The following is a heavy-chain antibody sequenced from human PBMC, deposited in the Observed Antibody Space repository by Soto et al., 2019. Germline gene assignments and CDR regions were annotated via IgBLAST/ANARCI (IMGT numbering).Heavy chain of an antibody. CDR3: ARVFSSGSGWMYYFDF. CDR2: IYYPWAT. V-gene: IGHV4-4*02. Sequence: QVELQESGPRLVKSSGTLSLTCEVSSGSISAGNWWSWVRQPPGKGLEWIGEIYYPWATNYNPSLKRRITMTIDKSKDQFSLILTSATAADTAVYYCARVFSSGSGWMYYFDFWGQGILVSVSS. D-gene: IGHD6-25*01. CDR1: SGSISAGNW. J-gene: IGHJ4*02.